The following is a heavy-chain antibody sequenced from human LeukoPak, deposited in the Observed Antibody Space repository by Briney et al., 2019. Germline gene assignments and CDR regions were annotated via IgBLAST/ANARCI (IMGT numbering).Heavy chain of an antibody. CDR1: VGTFSSYA. CDR3: ATEYSSGWYGGFDY. Sequence: ASVKVSCKGSVGTFSSYAISWVRHAPGQGLEWVGGFDPEDGETLYAHKFQGTVTMTEDTSKATAYMELSSLRSEETAVYYCATEYSSGWYGGFDYWGQGTLVTVSS. J-gene: IGHJ4*02. D-gene: IGHD6-19*01. CDR2: FDPEDGET. V-gene: IGHV1-24*01.